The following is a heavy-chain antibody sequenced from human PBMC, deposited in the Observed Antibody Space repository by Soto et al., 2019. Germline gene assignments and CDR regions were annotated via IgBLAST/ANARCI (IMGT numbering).Heavy chain of an antibody. D-gene: IGHD3-3*01. Sequence: GGSLRLSCAASGFTFSSYWMSWVRQAPGKGLEWVSYISSSSSTIYYADSVKGRFTISRDNAKNSLYLQMNSLRDEDTAVYYCARDDRDGDYDFWSGYPNYFDYWGQGTLVTVSS. CDR3: ARDDRDGDYDFWSGYPNYFDY. V-gene: IGHV3-48*02. CDR1: GFTFSSYW. CDR2: ISSSSSTI. J-gene: IGHJ4*02.